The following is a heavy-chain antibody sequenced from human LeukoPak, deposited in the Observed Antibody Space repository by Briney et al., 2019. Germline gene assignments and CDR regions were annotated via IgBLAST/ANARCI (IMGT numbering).Heavy chain of an antibody. V-gene: IGHV1-2*02. J-gene: IGHJ4*02. CDR3: ARGYYCTTTTCSMCCFDY. Sequence: ASVKVSCKASGYTFTAYYMHWVRQAPGQGLEWMGWINPNSGVTNYAQKFQGRVTMTRDTSISTAYMELTRLRSDDTAVYYCARGYYCTTTTCSMCCFDYWGQGTLVTVSS. D-gene: IGHD2/OR15-2a*01. CDR2: INPNSGVT. CDR1: GYTFTAYY.